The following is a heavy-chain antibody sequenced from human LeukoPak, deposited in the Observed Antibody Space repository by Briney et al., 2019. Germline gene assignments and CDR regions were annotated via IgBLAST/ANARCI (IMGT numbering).Heavy chain of an antibody. CDR1: GFTFSSHA. V-gene: IGHV3-23*01. CDR3: AKDRPIVVVPAVYFDY. J-gene: IGHJ4*02. Sequence: GGSLRLSCAASGFTFSSHAMSWVRQAPGRGRGWVSAICGSGGSTYYADSVKGRVTISRDNSKNTLYLQMNSLRAEDTAVYYCAKDRPIVVVPAVYFDYWGQGTLVTVSS. D-gene: IGHD2-2*01. CDR2: ICGSGGST.